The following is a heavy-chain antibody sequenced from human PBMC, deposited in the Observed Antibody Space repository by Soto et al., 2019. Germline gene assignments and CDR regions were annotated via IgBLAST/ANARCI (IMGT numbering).Heavy chain of an antibody. CDR3: ARGDSGYDSYYYMDV. CDR1: GGTFSSYT. V-gene: IGHV1-69*02. Sequence: QVQLVQSGAEVKKPGSSVKVSCKASGGTFSSYTISWVRQAPGQGLEWMGRIIPILGIANYAQKFQGRVTITADKSTSTAYMGLSSLRSEDTAVYYCARGDSGYDSYYYMDVWGKGTTVTVSS. J-gene: IGHJ6*03. D-gene: IGHD5-12*01. CDR2: IIPILGIA.